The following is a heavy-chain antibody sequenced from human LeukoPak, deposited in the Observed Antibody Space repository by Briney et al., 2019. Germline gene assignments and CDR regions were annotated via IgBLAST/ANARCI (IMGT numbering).Heavy chain of an antibody. V-gene: IGHV1-24*01. Sequence: GASVKVSCKVSGYTLTELSMHWVRQAPGKGLEWMGGFDPEDGETIYAQKFQGRVTMTEDTSTDTAYMELSSLRSEDTAVYYCATDLQGGRGQLWLLFDYWGQGTLVTVSS. J-gene: IGHJ4*02. D-gene: IGHD5-18*01. CDR1: GYTLTELS. CDR2: FDPEDGET. CDR3: ATDLQGGRGQLWLLFDY.